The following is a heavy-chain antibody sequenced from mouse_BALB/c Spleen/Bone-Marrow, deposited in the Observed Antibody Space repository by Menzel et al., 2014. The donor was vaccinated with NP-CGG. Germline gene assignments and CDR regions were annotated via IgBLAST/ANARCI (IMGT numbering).Heavy chain of an antibody. J-gene: IGHJ4*01. D-gene: IGHD2-1*01. Sequence: DLVKPGASVKLSCKASGYTFTSYWINWIKQRPGQGLEWIGRIAPGSGSTYYNEMFKGKATLTVDTSSSTAYIQLSSLSSEDSAVCFCARFPIYYGNYGAMDYWGQGTSVTVSS. CDR3: ARFPIYYGNYGAMDY. V-gene: IGHV1S41*01. CDR2: IAPGSGST. CDR1: GYTFTSYW.